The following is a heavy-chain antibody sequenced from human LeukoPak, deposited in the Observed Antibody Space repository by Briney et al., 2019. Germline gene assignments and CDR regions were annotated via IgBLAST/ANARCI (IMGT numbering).Heavy chain of an antibody. Sequence: SVKVSCKASGGTFSSYAISWVRQAPGQGLEWMGRIIPIFGIANYAQKFQGRVTITADKSTSTAYMELRSLRSEDTAVYYCASLTRPRGYFYGMDVWGQGTTVTVSS. CDR2: IIPIFGIA. CDR1: GGTFSSYA. CDR3: ASLTRPRGYFYGMDV. V-gene: IGHV1-69*04. J-gene: IGHJ6*02.